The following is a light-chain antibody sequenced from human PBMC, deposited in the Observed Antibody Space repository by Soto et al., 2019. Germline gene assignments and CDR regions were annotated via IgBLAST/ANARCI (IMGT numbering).Light chain of an antibody. Sequence: QSALTQPASVSGSPGQSLTIACTVTSSDIGGYNFVSWYQHHPGKAPKLLIHDVSNRPSGVSSRFSGSKSGNTASLTISGLQAEDEADYYCNSYRTVSTYVFGTGTKLTVL. CDR3: NSYRTVSTYV. CDR1: SSDIGGYNF. CDR2: DVS. V-gene: IGLV2-14*03. J-gene: IGLJ1*01.